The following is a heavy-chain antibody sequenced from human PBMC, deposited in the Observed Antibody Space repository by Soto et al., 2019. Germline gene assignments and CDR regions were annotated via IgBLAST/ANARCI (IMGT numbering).Heavy chain of an antibody. Sequence: GGSLRLSCATSGFTFSSYPIHWVRQAPGKGPVWVSRITEDGSGTTYADSVKGRFTVTRDNAKNTMYLQMSGLGAEDTAVYYCARVVGATQMGFDYWGQGTLVTVSS. CDR3: ARVVGATQMGFDY. CDR2: ITEDGSGT. CDR1: GFTFSSYP. V-gene: IGHV3-74*01. J-gene: IGHJ4*02. D-gene: IGHD1-26*01.